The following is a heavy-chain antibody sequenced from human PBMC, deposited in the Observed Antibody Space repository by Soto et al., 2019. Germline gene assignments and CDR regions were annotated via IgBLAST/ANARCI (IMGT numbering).Heavy chain of an antibody. CDR2: IKQDGSEK. J-gene: IGHJ4*02. CDR1: GFTFSSYW. D-gene: IGHD5-18*01. CDR3: ARGYSYGEFDY. V-gene: IGHV3-7*05. Sequence: EVQLVESGGGLVQPGGSLRLSCAASGFTFSSYWMSWVRQAPGKGLEWVANIKQDGSEKYYVDSVKGRFTISRDNAKNSRYLQMNSLRAEDTAVYYCARGYSYGEFDYWGQGTLVTVSS.